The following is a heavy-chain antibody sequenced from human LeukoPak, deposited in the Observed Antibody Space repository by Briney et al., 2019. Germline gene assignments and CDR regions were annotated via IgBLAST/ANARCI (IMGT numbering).Heavy chain of an antibody. J-gene: IGHJ4*02. CDR1: GGSINGYF. V-gene: IGHV4-59*01. D-gene: IGHD6-13*01. CDR2: IYYSGNA. CDR3: ARGGSSLDS. Sequence: PSETLSLTCTVSGGSINGYFWNWIRQPPGKGLEWIGYIYYSGNANYNPSLYNPSLKSRLTILVDTSKNQFSLKLSSAAAVDTAVYYCARGGSSLDSWGQGTLVTVSS.